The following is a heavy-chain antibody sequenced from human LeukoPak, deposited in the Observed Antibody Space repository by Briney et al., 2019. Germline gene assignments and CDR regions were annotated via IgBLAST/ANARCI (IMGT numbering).Heavy chain of an antibody. CDR3: ARAGSDYDFWSGYYREAFDI. V-gene: IGHV1-69*05. Sequence: SVKVSCKASGGTFSSYAISWVRQAPGQGLEWMGGIIPIFGTANYAQKFQGRVSITTDESTSTAYMELSSLRSEDTAVYYCARAGSDYDFWSGYYREAFDIWGQGTMVTVSS. CDR2: IIPIFGTA. CDR1: GGTFSSYA. J-gene: IGHJ3*02. D-gene: IGHD3-3*01.